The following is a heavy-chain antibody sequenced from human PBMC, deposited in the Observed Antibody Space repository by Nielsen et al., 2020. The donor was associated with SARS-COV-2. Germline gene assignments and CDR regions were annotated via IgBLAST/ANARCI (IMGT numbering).Heavy chain of an antibody. Sequence: SVKVSCKASGYTFSNFGLSWVRQAPGRGLEWIGWISGFNGNTNYLQKFKGRVTMTTHSSTGTVYMELRNLRADDTAIYYCARWRTYGNGWDFWGQGTLVTVSS. CDR3: ARWRTYGNGWDF. V-gene: IGHV1-18*01. CDR2: ISGFNGNT. J-gene: IGHJ4*02. D-gene: IGHD6-19*01. CDR1: GYTFSNFG.